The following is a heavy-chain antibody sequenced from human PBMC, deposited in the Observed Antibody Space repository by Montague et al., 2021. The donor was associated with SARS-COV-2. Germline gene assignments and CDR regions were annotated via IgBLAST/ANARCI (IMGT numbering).Heavy chain of an antibody. Sequence: SETLSLTCTVSGGSISSYYWSWIRQPPGKGLEWIGYIYYSGSTNYIPSLKSRVTISLDTSKNQFSLKLNSVTAADTAVYYCARGSYGPGAFDIWGQGTMVTVSS. V-gene: IGHV4-59*01. J-gene: IGHJ3*02. CDR1: GGSISSYY. D-gene: IGHD5-18*01. CDR3: ARGSYGPGAFDI. CDR2: IYYSGST.